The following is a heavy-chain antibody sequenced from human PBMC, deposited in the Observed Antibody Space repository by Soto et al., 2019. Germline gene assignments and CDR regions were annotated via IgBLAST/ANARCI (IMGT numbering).Heavy chain of an antibody. CDR2: ISAYNGNT. CDR1: GYTFTSYG. J-gene: IGHJ5*02. V-gene: IGHV1-18*01. D-gene: IGHD2-15*01. CDR3: ARDRYCSGGSCPNKSNWFDP. Sequence: ASVKVSCKASGYTFTSYGISWVRQAPGQGLEWMGWISAYNGNTNYVQKFQGRVTMTTDTSTSTAYMELRSLRSDDTAVYYCARDRYCSGGSCPNKSNWFDPWGQGTLVT.